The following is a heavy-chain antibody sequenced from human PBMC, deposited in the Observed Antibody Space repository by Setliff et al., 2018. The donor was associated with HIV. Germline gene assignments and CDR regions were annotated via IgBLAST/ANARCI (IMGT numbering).Heavy chain of an antibody. CDR1: GYTFTNFD. Sequence: ASVKVSCKASGYTFTNFDINWVRQAPGQGLEWMGWISAYNGNTNYAQKLQGRVTMTTDTSTSTAYMELRSLRSDDTAVYYCAREQGDYYGSGSYDYWGQGTLVTVS. J-gene: IGHJ4*02. D-gene: IGHD3-10*01. CDR3: AREQGDYYGSGSYDY. V-gene: IGHV1-18*01. CDR2: ISAYNGNT.